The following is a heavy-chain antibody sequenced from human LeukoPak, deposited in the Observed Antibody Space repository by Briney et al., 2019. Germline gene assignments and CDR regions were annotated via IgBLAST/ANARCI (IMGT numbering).Heavy chain of an antibody. V-gene: IGHV3-20*04. CDR3: ARASSHYYYYYMDV. CDR2: INWNGGST. Sequence: PGGSLGLSCAASGFTFDDYGMSWVRQAPGKGLEWVSGINWNGGSTGYADSVKGRFTISRDNAKNSLYLQMNSLRAEDTALYYCARASSHYYYYYMDVWGKGTTVTVSS. CDR1: GFTFDDYG. J-gene: IGHJ6*03.